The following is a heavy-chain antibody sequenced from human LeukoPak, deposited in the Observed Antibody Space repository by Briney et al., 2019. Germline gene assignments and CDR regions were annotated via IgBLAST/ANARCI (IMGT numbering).Heavy chain of an antibody. J-gene: IGHJ5*02. V-gene: IGHV4-39*07. D-gene: IGHD5-24*01. Sequence: PSETLSLTCTVSGGSISSSSYYWGWVRQPPGKRLEWIGSIYHSGSTYYNPSLKSRVTISVDTSKNQFSLKLSSVTAADTAVYYCARRGDGYMISWGQGALVTVSS. CDR1: GGSISSSSYY. CDR2: IYHSGST. CDR3: ARRGDGYMIS.